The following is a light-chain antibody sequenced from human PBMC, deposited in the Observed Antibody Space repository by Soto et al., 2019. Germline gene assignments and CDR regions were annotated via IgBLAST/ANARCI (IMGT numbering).Light chain of an antibody. CDR2: DAS. V-gene: IGKV1-5*01. Sequence: DIQMTQSPSTLSASVGDIVTITCRASQSISSWLAWYQQKPGKAPKLLIYDASSLESGVPSRFSGSGSGTNFTLTISSLQPEDFATYYCQQSYKTPHTFGQGTKLETK. CDR3: QQSYKTPHT. J-gene: IGKJ2*01. CDR1: QSISSW.